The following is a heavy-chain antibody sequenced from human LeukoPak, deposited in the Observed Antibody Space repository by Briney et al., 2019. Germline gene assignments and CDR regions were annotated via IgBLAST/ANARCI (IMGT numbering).Heavy chain of an antibody. J-gene: IGHJ6*03. D-gene: IGHD5-18*01. CDR2: ISGSGGST. CDR3: AKDLRIQLWTNYYCYYMDV. V-gene: IGHV3-23*01. CDR1: GFTFSSYA. Sequence: GGSLRLSCAASGFTFSSYAMSWVRQAPGKGLEWVSAISGSGGSTYYADSVKGRFTISRDNSKNTLYLQMNSLRAEDTAVYYCAKDLRIQLWTNYYCYYMDVWGKGTTVTVSS.